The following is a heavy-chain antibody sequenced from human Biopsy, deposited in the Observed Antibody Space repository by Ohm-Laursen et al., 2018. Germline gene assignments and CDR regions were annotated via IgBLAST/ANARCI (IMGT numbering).Heavy chain of an antibody. Sequence: SVKVSCKASGYMFLRYYIHWVRQAPGKGLEWMGIIAPRGSDATYTQKFQGRLIMTTDTSTATVYMQLGNLTSEDTAVYFCARDRIELEATPTNADYYYFGMDVWGQGTTVTVS. CDR2: IAPRGSDA. J-gene: IGHJ6*02. D-gene: IGHD1-26*01. CDR1: GYMFLRYY. V-gene: IGHV1-46*01. CDR3: ARDRIELEATPTNADYYYFGMDV.